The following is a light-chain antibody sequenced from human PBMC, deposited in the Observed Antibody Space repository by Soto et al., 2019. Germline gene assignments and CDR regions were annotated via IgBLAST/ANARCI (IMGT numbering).Light chain of an antibody. CDR2: AAS. Sequence: DIQMTQSPSSVSASVGDRVTITCRASQGISNSLAWYQQKPGKAPNLLIYAASNLQSGVPSRFSGSGSGTDFTLTSNSLQPEDFATYYCQQANSLPITFGQGTRLEI. J-gene: IGKJ5*01. CDR1: QGISNS. V-gene: IGKV1D-12*01. CDR3: QQANSLPIT.